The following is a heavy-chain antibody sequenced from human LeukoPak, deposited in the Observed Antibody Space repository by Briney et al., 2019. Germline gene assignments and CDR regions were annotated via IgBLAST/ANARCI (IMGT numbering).Heavy chain of an antibody. D-gene: IGHD1-26*01. CDR1: GFTFSAYY. V-gene: IGHV3-7*01. J-gene: IGHJ4*02. CDR2: IRQDGGLK. CDR3: AREIVGAIKSYFDY. Sequence: GGSLRLSCAASGFTFSAYYMSWVRQAPGKGLEWVANIRQDGGLKHYVDSVKGRFTNSRDNAENSLYLQMNSLRAEDTAVYYCAREIVGAIKSYFDYWGQGTLVTASS.